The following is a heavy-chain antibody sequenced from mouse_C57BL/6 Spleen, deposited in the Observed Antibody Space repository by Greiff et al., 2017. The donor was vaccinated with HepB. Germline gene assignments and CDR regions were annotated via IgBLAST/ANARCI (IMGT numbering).Heavy chain of an antibody. CDR2: ISSGGSYT. D-gene: IGHD3-2*02. Sequence: EVNLVESGGYLVKPGGSLKLSCAASGFTFSSYGMSWVRQPPDKRLEWVATISSGGSYTYYPDSVKGRFTISRDKAKNTLYLQMSSLKSEDTAMYYCARMDSSGWFAYWGQGTLVTVSA. CDR3: ARMDSSGWFAY. J-gene: IGHJ3*01. CDR1: GFTFSSYG. V-gene: IGHV5-6*01.